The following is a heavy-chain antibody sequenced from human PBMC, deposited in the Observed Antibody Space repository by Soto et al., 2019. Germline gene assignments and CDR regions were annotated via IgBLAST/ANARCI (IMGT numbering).Heavy chain of an antibody. CDR2: LYWDDDE. V-gene: IGHV2-5*02. CDR1: GFSLSTRGVG. Sequence: QITLNESGPTLVKPTQTLTLTCTFSGFSLSTRGVGVGWIRQPPGKALEWLALLYWDDDERYSPSLISRLSIPKDTSKTQVFLTMTNVDPVDTATYYCAHRPRGFTYFFDYWGQGTLVTVSS. J-gene: IGHJ4*02. CDR3: AHRPRGFTYFFDY.